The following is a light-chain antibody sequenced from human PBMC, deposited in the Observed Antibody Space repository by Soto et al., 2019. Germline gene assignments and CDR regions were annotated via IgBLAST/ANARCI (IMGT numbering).Light chain of an antibody. CDR3: QKYNSDPIT. V-gene: IGKV1-27*01. Sequence: DIQMTQSPSSLSASVGDRVTITCRASQGISNYLAWYQQNPGKVPKLLIYAASTLQSGVPSRFSGSGSWTDFTLSISSLQPEDVATYYGQKYNSDPITFGQGTRLEIK. CDR1: QGISNY. J-gene: IGKJ5*01. CDR2: AAS.